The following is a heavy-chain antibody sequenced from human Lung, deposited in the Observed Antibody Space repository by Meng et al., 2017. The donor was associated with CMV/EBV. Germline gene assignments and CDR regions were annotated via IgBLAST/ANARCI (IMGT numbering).Heavy chain of an antibody. J-gene: IGHJ3*02. CDR1: GFTFSGSA. Sequence: ASXKISXAASGFTFSGSAMHWVRQASGKGLEWVGRIRSKANSYATAYAASVKGRFTISRDDSKNTAYLQMNSLKTEDTAVYYCTRPFYCSSTSCYKFRAFDIWGQGXMVTVSS. CDR3: TRPFYCSSTSCYKFRAFDI. D-gene: IGHD2-2*02. CDR2: IRSKANSYAT. V-gene: IGHV3-73*01.